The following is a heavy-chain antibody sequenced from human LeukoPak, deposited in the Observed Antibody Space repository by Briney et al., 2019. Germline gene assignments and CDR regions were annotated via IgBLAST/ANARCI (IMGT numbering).Heavy chain of an antibody. CDR2: IVVGSGNT. CDR3: AAWKPAAPIYYYYYGMDV. Sequence: SVMVSCKASGFTFTSSAVQWVRQARGQRLEWIGWIVVGSGNTNYAQKFQERVTITRDMSTSTAYMELSSLRSEDTAVYYCAAWKPAAPIYYYYYGMDVWGQGTTVTVSS. V-gene: IGHV1-58*01. D-gene: IGHD2-2*01. CDR1: GFTFTSSA. J-gene: IGHJ6*02.